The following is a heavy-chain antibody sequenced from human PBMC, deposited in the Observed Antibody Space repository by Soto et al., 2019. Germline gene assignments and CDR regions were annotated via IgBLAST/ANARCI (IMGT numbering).Heavy chain of an antibody. V-gene: IGHV1-2*02. CDR2: INPATGAA. J-gene: IGHJ3*02. CDR1: GYPVTAYY. CDR3: ARGGGVGVAGSAAFDM. D-gene: IGHD3-3*01. Sequence: QLHLVQSGAVVKKPGASVTVSCSASGYPVTAYYMHWVRQAPGRGLEWMGGINPATGAAKYTQTFQGRVTVTRATPTSTVFMELGALAPEDTAVFYCARGGGVGVAGSAAFDMWGQGTLVTVSS.